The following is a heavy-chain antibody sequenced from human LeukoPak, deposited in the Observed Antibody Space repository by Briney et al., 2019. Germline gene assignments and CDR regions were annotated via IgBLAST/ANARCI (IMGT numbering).Heavy chain of an antibody. CDR2: IYYSGTT. J-gene: IGHJ4*02. CDR1: GASISGYY. D-gene: IGHD3-10*01. CDR3: AREVSYGSGTFADF. V-gene: IGHV4-59*01. Sequence: SETLSLTCIVSGASISGYYWSWIRQPPGKGLEWIGYIYYSGTTNYNPSLKSRVTISVDMSKKEFSLKLSSVTAADTAVYYCAREVSYGSGTFADFWGQGTLVTVSS.